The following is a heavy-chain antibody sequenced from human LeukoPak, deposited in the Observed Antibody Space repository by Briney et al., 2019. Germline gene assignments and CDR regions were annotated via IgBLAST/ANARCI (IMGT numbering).Heavy chain of an antibody. V-gene: IGHV3-30*02. J-gene: IGHJ4*02. CDR1: GFTFSSYG. Sequence: GGSLRLSCAASGFTFSSYGMHWVRQAPGKGLEWVAFIRYDGSNKYYVDSVKGRFTISRDNSKNTLYLQKNSLRAVDTAVYYCAKDMGRRSIAVDGTKYRSAWYLDYWGQGTLVTVSS. D-gene: IGHD6-13*01. CDR3: AKDMGRRSIAVDGTKYRSAWYLDY. CDR2: IRYDGSNK.